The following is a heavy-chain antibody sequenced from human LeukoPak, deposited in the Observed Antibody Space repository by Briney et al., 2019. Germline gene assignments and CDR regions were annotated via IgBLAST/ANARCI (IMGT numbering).Heavy chain of an antibody. CDR1: GVSITSRTNY. CDR2: IYSSGTT. D-gene: IGHD1-26*01. CDR3: ARHRRGTYYSAFDI. J-gene: IGHJ3*02. V-gene: IGHV4-39*01. Sequence: SETLSLTCTVPGVSITSRTNYWGWIRQPPGKGLEWIGSIYSSGTTYYNPSLKSRVTISEDTSKNRFSLELSSVTAADTAVYYCARHRRGTYYSAFDIWGQGTMVTVST.